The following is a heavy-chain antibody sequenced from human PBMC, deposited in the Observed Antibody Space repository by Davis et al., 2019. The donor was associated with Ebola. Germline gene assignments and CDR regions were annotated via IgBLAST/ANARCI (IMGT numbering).Heavy chain of an antibody. CDR1: GFTFSTYA. V-gene: IGHV3-23*01. J-gene: IGHJ6*03. Sequence: PGGSLRLSCAASGFTFSTYAMSWVRQTPGKGLEWVLVISGSGGRTYYADSVKGRLTISRDNSKNTLYLQMNSLRAEDTAVYYCAKRDSGNDSDFYYYMDVWGKGTTVTVSS. D-gene: IGHD5-12*01. CDR3: AKRDSGNDSDFYYYMDV. CDR2: ISGSGGRT.